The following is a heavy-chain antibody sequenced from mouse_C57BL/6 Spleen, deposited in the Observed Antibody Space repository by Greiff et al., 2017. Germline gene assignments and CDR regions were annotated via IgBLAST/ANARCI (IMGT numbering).Heavy chain of an antibody. V-gene: IGHV2-5*01. CDR2: IWRGGST. Sequence: VQLQQSGPGLVQPSQSLSITCTVSGFSLTSYGVHWVRQSPGQGLEWLGVIWRGGSTDYNAAFMSRLSITKDNSKSQVFLKMNSLHACDTAIYYCAKDGSSYARDYWGQGTSVTVSS. J-gene: IGHJ4*01. D-gene: IGHD1-1*01. CDR1: GFSLTSYG. CDR3: AKDGSSYARDY.